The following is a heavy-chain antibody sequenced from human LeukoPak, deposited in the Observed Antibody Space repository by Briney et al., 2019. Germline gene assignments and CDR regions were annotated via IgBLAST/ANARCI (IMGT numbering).Heavy chain of an antibody. CDR3: AKDSKRFLEWSHGAFDI. J-gene: IGHJ3*02. D-gene: IGHD3-3*01. Sequence: GRSLRLSCAASGFTFSSYGMDWVRQAPGKGLEWVAVISYDGSNKYYADSVKGRFTISRDNSKNTLYLQMNSLRAEDTAVYYCAKDSKRFLEWSHGAFDIWGQGTMVTVSS. V-gene: IGHV3-30*18. CDR1: GFTFSSYG. CDR2: ISYDGSNK.